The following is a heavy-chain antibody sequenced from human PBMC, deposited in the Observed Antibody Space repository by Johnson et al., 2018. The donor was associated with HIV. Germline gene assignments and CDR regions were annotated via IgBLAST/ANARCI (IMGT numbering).Heavy chain of an antibody. D-gene: IGHD6-13*01. J-gene: IGHJ3*02. V-gene: IGHV3-33*01. CDR3: APAGPDAFDI. CDR1: GFTFSTYG. CDR2: MWYDGSNK. Sequence: VQLVESGGGVVQPGRSLRLSCAASGFTFSTYGMHWVRQAPGRGLEWVAVMWYDGSNKYYADSVKGRFTISRDNSKNTLYLQMNSLRAEDTAVYYCAPAGPDAFDIWGQGTMVTVSS.